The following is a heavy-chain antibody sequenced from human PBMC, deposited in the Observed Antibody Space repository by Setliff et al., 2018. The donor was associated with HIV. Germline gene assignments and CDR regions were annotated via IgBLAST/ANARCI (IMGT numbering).Heavy chain of an antibody. J-gene: IGHJ4*02. D-gene: IGHD7-27*01. CDR2: IYYTGST. V-gene: IGHV4-59*01. CDR3: ASGQMVWGY. CDR1: GGSISNYY. Sequence: LSLTCNVSGGSISNYYWSWVRQPPGKGLEWIGYIYYTGSTNYNPSLKSRVTMSVDTSKNQFSLQLNAVTTADTAVYYCASGQMVWGYWGQGTLVTVSS.